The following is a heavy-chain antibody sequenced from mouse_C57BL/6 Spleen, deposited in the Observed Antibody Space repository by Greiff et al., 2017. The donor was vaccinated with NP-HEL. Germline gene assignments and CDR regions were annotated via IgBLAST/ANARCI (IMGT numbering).Heavy chain of an antibody. CDR1: GYTFTDYY. CDR2: INPYNGGT. D-gene: IGHD2-5*01. Sequence: EVQLQQSGPVLVKPGASVKMSCKASGYTFTDYYMNWVKQSHGKSLEWIGVINPYNGGTSYNQKFKGKATLTVDKSSSTAYMELNSLTSEDSAVYYCARYYSNLYLMDYWGQGTSVTVSS. V-gene: IGHV1-19*01. J-gene: IGHJ4*01. CDR3: ARYYSNLYLMDY.